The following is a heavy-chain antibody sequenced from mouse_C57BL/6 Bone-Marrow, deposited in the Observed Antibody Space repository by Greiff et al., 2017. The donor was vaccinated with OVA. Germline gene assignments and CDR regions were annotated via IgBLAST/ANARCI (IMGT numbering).Heavy chain of an antibody. D-gene: IGHD1-1*01. V-gene: IGHV1-64*01. J-gene: IGHJ4*01. CDR2: IHPNSGST. CDR3: ARSHYYGSIYYAMDY. CDR1: GYTFTSYW. Sequence: QVQLQQSGAELVKPGASVKLSCKASGYTFTSYWMHWVKQRPGQGLEWIGMIHPNSGSTNYNEKFKSKATLTVDKSSSTAYMQLSSLTSEDSAVYYCARSHYYGSIYYAMDYWGQGTSVTVSS.